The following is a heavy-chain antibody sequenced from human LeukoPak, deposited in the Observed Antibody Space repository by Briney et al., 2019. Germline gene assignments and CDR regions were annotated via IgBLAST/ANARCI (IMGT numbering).Heavy chain of an antibody. D-gene: IGHD2/OR15-2a*01. CDR2: ISVSGGTT. J-gene: IGHJ4*02. Sequence: GGSLRLSCAASGFTFSNYAMSWVRQGPGKGLEWVSGISVSGGTTDYADSVKGRFTISRDNSKNTLYVQMNSLRAEDTAVYYCAQTFFGYTNYFDYWGQGTQVTVSS. CDR1: GFTFSNYA. V-gene: IGHV3-23*01. CDR3: AQTFFGYTNYFDY.